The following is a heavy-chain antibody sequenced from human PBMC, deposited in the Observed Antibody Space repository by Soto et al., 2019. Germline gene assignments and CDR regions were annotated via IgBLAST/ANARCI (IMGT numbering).Heavy chain of an antibody. Sequence: QGQLQESGPGLVKPSQTLSLTCTVSGGSISSGGYSWSWIRQHPGNGLEWIGYIYYSGSTYYNPSLKSRVTISVDTSKNQFSLKLSSVTAADTAVYYCASVFAGRRTVIFDYWGQGTLVTVSS. CDR1: GGSISSGGYS. CDR2: IYYSGST. J-gene: IGHJ4*02. D-gene: IGHD3-16*02. V-gene: IGHV4-31*03. CDR3: ASVFAGRRTVIFDY.